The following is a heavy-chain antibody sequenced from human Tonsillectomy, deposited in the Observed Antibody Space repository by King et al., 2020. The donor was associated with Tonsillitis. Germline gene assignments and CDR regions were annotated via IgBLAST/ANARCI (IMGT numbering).Heavy chain of an antibody. V-gene: IGHV3-7*03. CDR3: ARGVRFLEWLLGNWFDP. CDR2: IKQDGSEK. J-gene: IGHJ5*02. CDR1: GFTFSSYW. D-gene: IGHD3-3*01. Sequence: VQLVESGGGLVQPGGSLRLSCAASGFTFSSYWMSWVRQAPGKGLEWVANIKQDGSEKYYVDSVKGRFTISRDNAKNSLYLQMNSLRAEDTGVYYCARGVRFLEWLLGNWFDPWGQGTLVTVSS.